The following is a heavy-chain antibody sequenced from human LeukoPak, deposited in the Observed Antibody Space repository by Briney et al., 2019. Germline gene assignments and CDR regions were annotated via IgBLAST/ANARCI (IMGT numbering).Heavy chain of an antibody. J-gene: IGHJ4*02. CDR1: GFTFSSYA. Sequence: GGSLRLSCAASGFTFSSYAMHWVRQAPGKGLEWVAVISYDGSNKYYADSVKGRFTISRDNSKNTLYLQMNSLRAEDTAVYYCARDLIGLRSEMADYWSQGTLVTVSS. CDR2: ISYDGSNK. D-gene: IGHD3-16*01. V-gene: IGHV3-30*04. CDR3: ARDLIGLRSEMADY.